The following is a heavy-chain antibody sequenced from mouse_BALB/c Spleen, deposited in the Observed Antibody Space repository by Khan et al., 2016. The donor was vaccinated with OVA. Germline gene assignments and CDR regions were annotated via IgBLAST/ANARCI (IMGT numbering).Heavy chain of an antibody. V-gene: IGHV3-2*02. CDR3: ARRRV. CDR1: GYSITSDYA. Sequence: EVQLQESGPGLVKPSQSLSLTCTVTGYSITSDYAWNWLRQFPGNKLEWLGYITYSGSTSYNPSLKSRISITRDTSKNQFFLQLNSWATEDTATYFCARRRVWGAGTTVTVSS. J-gene: IGHJ1*01. CDR2: ITYSGST.